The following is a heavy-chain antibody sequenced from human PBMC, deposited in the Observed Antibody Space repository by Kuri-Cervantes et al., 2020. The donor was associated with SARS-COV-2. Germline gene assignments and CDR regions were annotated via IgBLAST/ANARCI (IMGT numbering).Heavy chain of an antibody. J-gene: IGHJ4*02. V-gene: IGHV1-69*06. Sequence: SVNVSRKASVGTFSSYAISWVRQAPGQGLEWMGGIIPIFGTANLAQKFQGRVTITADKSTSTAYMELSSLRSEDTAVYYCANAVAGIRFDYWGQGTLVTVSS. D-gene: IGHD6-19*01. CDR2: IIPIFGTA. CDR1: VGTFSSYA. CDR3: ANAVAGIRFDY.